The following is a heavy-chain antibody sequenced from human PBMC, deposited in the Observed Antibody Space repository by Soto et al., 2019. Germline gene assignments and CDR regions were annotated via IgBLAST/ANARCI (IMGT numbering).Heavy chain of an antibody. D-gene: IGHD3-10*01. CDR1: GFTFSSYS. V-gene: IGHV3-48*01. Sequence: GGSLRLSCAASGFTFSSYSMSRVRQAPGKGLEWISYISSSGHTIYYRDSVKGRFTISGDNGKNSLYLQLNSLRVEDTAVYYCARDFTYYYASPESFDFWGQGTLVTVSS. J-gene: IGHJ4*02. CDR3: ARDFTYYYASPESFDF. CDR2: ISSSGHTI.